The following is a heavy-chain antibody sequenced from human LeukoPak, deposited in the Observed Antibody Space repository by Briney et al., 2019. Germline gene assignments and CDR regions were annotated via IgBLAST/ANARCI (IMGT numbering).Heavy chain of an antibody. CDR2: ISYDGNNK. D-gene: IGHD5-12*01. V-gene: IGHV3-30-3*01. CDR1: GFTFSSYA. Sequence: PGGSLRLSCAASGFTFSSYATYWVRQAPGTGLEWVAVISYDGNNKYYADSVKGRFTISRDNSKNTLYLQMNSLRAEDTAVYYCARGYDYYYYGMDVWGQGTTVTVSS. CDR3: ARGYDYYYYGMDV. J-gene: IGHJ6*02.